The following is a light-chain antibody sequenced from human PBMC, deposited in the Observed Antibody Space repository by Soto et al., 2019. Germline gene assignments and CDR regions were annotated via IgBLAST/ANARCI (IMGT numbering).Light chain of an antibody. CDR1: QSVSSN. CDR3: QQYNNWPPWT. CDR2: GAS. J-gene: IGKJ1*01. V-gene: IGKV3-15*01. Sequence: EIVMTQSPATLSVSPGERATLSCRASQSVSSNVAWYQQKPGQAPRLLIYGASTRATGIPARFSGSGSGTEFTLTISSLQSDDVAVYYCQQYNNWPPWTFGPGTKVEIK.